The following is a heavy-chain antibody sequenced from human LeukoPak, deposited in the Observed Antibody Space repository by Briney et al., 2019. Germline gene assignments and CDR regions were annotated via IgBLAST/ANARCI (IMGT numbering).Heavy chain of an antibody. V-gene: IGHV1-8*01. Sequence: ASVKVSCKASGYTFTSYVNWLRQASGQGLEWMGWMNPNSGNTGYAQKFQGRFTITWDTSISTAYMELSSLRSEDTAVYYCAREYRHQPDWGQGTLVTVSS. J-gene: IGHJ4*02. CDR2: MNPNSGNT. CDR1: GYTFTSYV. CDR3: AREYRHQPD. D-gene: IGHD5-12*01.